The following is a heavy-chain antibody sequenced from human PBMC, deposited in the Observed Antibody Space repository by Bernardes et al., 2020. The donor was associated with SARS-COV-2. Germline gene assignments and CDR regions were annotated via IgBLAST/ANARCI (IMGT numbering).Heavy chain of an antibody. CDR1: GSTYTT. Sequence: ASVKVSCKASGSTYTTMHWVRQAPGQGLEWMGIIYPGDDITTYAQKFRGRITMTRDTSTNTVYMELNSLGSEDTAVYYCANQFRSSWLFDYWGQGTLVTVSS. CDR3: ANQFRSSWLFDY. V-gene: IGHV1-46*01. CDR2: IYPGDDIT. D-gene: IGHD3-3*01. J-gene: IGHJ4*02.